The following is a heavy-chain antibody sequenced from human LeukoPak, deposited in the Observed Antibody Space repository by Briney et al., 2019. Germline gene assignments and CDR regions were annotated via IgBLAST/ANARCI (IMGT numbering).Heavy chain of an antibody. Sequence: GGSLRLSCAASGFTFSSYAMHWVRQAPGKGLEWVAVISYDGSNKYYAGSVKGRFTISRDNSKNTLYLQMNSLRAEDTAVYYCARDWGYSSSSYYFDYWGQGTLVTVSS. CDR3: ARDWGYSSSSYYFDY. V-gene: IGHV3-30-3*01. CDR2: ISYDGSNK. J-gene: IGHJ4*02. D-gene: IGHD6-6*01. CDR1: GFTFSSYA.